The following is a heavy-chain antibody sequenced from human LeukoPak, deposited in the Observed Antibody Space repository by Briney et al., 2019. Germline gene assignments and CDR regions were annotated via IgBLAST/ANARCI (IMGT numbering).Heavy chain of an antibody. J-gene: IGHJ6*03. Sequence: SETLSLTCAVYGGSFSGYYWSWIRQPPGKGLEWIGEINHSGSTNYNPSLKSRVTISVDTSKNQFSLELSSVTAADTAVYYCARGGYDFWYYYYYMDVWGKGTTVTVSS. CDR2: INHSGST. CDR3: ARGGYDFWYYYYYMDV. CDR1: GGSFSGYY. V-gene: IGHV4-34*01. D-gene: IGHD5-12*01.